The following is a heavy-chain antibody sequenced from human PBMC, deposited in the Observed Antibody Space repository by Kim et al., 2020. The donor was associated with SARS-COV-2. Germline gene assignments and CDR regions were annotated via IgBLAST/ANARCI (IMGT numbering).Heavy chain of an antibody. CDR2: INHSGST. V-gene: IGHV4-34*01. CDR1: GGSFSGYY. J-gene: IGHJ3*02. CDR3: ARGRSWGYDAFDI. D-gene: IGHD7-27*01. Sequence: SETLSLTCAVYGGSFSGYYWSWIRQPPGKGLEWIGEINHSGSTNYNPSLKSRVTISVDTSKNQFSLKLSSVTAADTAVYYCARGRSWGYDAFDIGGAGT.